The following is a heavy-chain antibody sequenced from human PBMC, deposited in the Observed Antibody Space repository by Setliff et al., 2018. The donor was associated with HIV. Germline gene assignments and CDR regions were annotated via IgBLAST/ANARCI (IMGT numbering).Heavy chain of an antibody. CDR3: ARGVLYGLSEY. V-gene: IGHV1-18*01. D-gene: IGHD3-10*01. CDR1: GYTFTSYD. CDR2: ITGYNGNT. Sequence: GASVKVSCKASGYTFTSYDINWVRQAPGQGLEWMGWITGYNGNTNYAEKFQGRVTMTIDTSTSTAYLELRSLRSDDTATYYCARGVLYGLSEYWGTGSLVTVSS. J-gene: IGHJ4*02.